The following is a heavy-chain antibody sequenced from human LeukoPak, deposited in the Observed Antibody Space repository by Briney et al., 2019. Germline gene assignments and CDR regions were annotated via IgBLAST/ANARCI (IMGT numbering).Heavy chain of an antibody. CDR1: GYTFTGYY. D-gene: IGHD3-9*01. V-gene: IGHV1-2*04. Sequence: GSVKVSCKASGYTFTGYYMHWVRQAPGQGLEWMGWINPNSGGTNYAQKFQGWVTITRDTSISTAYMELSRLRSDDTAVYYCARAIYDILTGYGPDYYGMDVWGKGTTVTVSS. J-gene: IGHJ6*04. CDR3: ARAIYDILTGYGPDYYGMDV. CDR2: INPNSGGT.